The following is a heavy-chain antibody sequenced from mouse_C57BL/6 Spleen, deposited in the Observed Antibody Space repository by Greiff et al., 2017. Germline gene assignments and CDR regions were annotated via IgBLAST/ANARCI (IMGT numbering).Heavy chain of an antibody. CDR1: GYAFSSSW. CDR2: IYPGDGDT. CDR3: ARYDTTVVAPYFDY. V-gene: IGHV1-82*01. J-gene: IGHJ2*01. Sequence: VQLQQSGPELVKPGASVTISCKASGYAFSSSWMNWVKQRPGKGLEWIGRIYPGDGDTNYNGKFKGKATLTADKSSSTAYMQLSSLTSEDSAVYFCARYDTTVVAPYFDYWGQGTTLTVSS. D-gene: IGHD1-1*01.